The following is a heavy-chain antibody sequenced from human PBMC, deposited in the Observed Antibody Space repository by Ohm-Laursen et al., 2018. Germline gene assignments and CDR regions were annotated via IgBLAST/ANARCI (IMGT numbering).Heavy chain of an antibody. CDR1: GFTFSSYW. J-gene: IGHJ6*02. Sequence: SLRLSCAASGFTFSSYWMSWVRQAPGKGLEWVAHINQDGSEKNYGDSMKGRFTISRDNAKNSLYLQMNSLRVEDTAVFYCARGHYDMNLWGQGTTVTVSS. CDR2: INQDGSEK. V-gene: IGHV3-7*01. CDR3: ARGHYDMNL.